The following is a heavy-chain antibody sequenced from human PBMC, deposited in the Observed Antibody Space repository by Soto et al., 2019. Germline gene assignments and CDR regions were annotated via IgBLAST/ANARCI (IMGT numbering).Heavy chain of an antibody. CDR1: GYTFTSYY. CDR3: ARAQPDSIFGVVIQT. Sequence: GASGKVSCKASGYTFTSYYMHWVGQAAGQGLEWMAIINPSGGSTSYAQKFQGRVTMPRATSTSTVYMELSSLRCEDTAVYYCARAQPDSIFGVVIQTWGQGTLVTVSS. CDR2: INPSGGST. J-gene: IGHJ5*02. D-gene: IGHD3-3*01. V-gene: IGHV1-46*03.